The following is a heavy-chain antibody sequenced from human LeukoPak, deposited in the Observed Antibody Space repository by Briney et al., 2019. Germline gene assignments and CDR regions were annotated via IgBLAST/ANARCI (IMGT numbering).Heavy chain of an antibody. D-gene: IGHD2-2*01. CDR3: ATVVGIPPATNWLDP. CDR2: LDSEDGET. CDR1: GYTLIEIS. V-gene: IGHV1-24*01. J-gene: IGHJ5*02. Sequence: ASVKVSCKVSGYTLIEISMHWVRQAPGKGLEWMGGLDSEDGETIYAQNFQGRVTMTEDTSTNTAYMELINLRSEDTAVYYCATVVGIPPATNWLDPWGQGTLVTVSS.